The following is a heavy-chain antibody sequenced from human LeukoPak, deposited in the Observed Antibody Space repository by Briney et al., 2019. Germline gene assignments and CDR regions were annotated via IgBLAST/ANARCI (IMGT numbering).Heavy chain of an antibody. CDR1: GGSISSYY. Sequence: NPSETLSLTCTVSGGSISSYYWSWIRQPPGKGLEWIGYIYYSGSTNYNPSLKSRVTISVDTSKNQFSLKLSSVTAADTAVYYCARGGDYVGYYYYGMDVWGQGTTVTVSS. D-gene: IGHD4-17*01. V-gene: IGHV4-59*01. CDR3: ARGGDYVGYYYYGMDV. J-gene: IGHJ6*02. CDR2: IYYSGST.